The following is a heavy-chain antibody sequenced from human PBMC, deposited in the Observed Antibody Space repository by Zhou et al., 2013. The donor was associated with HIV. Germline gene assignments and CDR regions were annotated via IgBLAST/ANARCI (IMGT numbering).Heavy chain of an antibody. D-gene: IGHD2-15*01. CDR2: INPFGGST. J-gene: IGHJ2*01. CDR3: AKTRHAAAGDWYFDL. CDR1: GYTFTSYY. Sequence: QVQLVQSGAEVQKPGASVKVSCKASGYTFTSYYLHWVRQAPGQGLEWMGIINPFGGSTSYAQKFQGRVTMTRDTSTSTVYMELSSLRFEDTAVYYCAKTRHAAAGDWYFDLWGRGTLVTVSS. V-gene: IGHV1-46*01.